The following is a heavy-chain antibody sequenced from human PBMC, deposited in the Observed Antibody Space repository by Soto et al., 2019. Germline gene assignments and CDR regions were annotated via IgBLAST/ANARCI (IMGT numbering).Heavy chain of an antibody. V-gene: IGHV3-23*01. CDR1: GFTFSSYG. J-gene: IGHJ4*02. CDR2: SSATGAGT. Sequence: GSLRLSCAASGFTFSSYGMTWVRQAPGKGLEWVSFSSATGAGTYYADSVKGRFTISRDNSKNTLYLQMTSLRADDTAAYYCAKDRRAGGNYGFYSDFWGQGALVTVSS. D-gene: IGHD1-7*01. CDR3: AKDRRAGGNYGFYSDF.